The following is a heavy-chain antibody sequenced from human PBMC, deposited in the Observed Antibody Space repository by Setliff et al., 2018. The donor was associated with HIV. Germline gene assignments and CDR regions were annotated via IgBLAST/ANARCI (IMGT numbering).Heavy chain of an antibody. J-gene: IGHJ4*02. CDR2: ISYSGDT. V-gene: IGHV4-59*01. Sequence: SETLSLTCTVSGDSIRNDYWTWIRQPPEKGLEWIASISYSGDTNYNPSLMGRVTMPLDVSKNQISLRLTSVIAADTAVYYCARGHEWLRNWGQGALVTVSS. D-gene: IGHD5-12*01. CDR3: ARGHEWLRN. CDR1: GDSIRNDY.